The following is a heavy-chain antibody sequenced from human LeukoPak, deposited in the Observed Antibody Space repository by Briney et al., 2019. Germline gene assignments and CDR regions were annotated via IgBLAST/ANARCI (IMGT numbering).Heavy chain of an antibody. J-gene: IGHJ6*02. CDR3: ARQGAVTPRRTHYYAMDV. Sequence: TSETLSLTCTVSGASISSDDYYWSWIRQPPGKGLKWIAYTHYSGSSFYNPSLKSRITISVDTPKNQFSLQLSSVTAADTAVYYCARQGAVTPRRTHYYAMDVWGPGTTVTVSS. CDR1: GASISSDDYY. CDR2: THYSGSS. D-gene: IGHD4-17*01. V-gene: IGHV4-30-4*01.